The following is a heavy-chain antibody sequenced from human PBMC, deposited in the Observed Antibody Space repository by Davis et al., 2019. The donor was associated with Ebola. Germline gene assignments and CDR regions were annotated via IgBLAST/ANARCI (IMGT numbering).Heavy chain of an antibody. CDR2: VYPDDSET. Sequence: ESLKISCTSSGHTFSTYWIAWVRQLPGKGLEWMGIVYPDDSETRYGPSFQGQVTLSGDKSLNTAYLQWNSLKTSDTATYYCATSSSVDAFDVWGQGTIVTVSS. J-gene: IGHJ3*01. CDR3: ATSSSVDAFDV. D-gene: IGHD6-13*01. V-gene: IGHV5-51*01. CDR1: GHTFSTYW.